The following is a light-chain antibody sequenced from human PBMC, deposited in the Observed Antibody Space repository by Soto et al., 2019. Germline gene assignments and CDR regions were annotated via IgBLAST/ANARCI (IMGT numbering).Light chain of an antibody. J-gene: IGKJ3*01. CDR2: DAS. CDR3: HQSVKLPHT. V-gene: IGKV1-33*01. Sequence: IQMTQSPSSLAASLGDRVTLTCQGSHDIRVSLNRYQQKPGKPPKILIYDASNLQTGVPSSFSGGGPGTDFTFTTSRPQPEDIAPSFCHQSVKLPHTFGPRINEDIK. CDR1: HDIRVS.